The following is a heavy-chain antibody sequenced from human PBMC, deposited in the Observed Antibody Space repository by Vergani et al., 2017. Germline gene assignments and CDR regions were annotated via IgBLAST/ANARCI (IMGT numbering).Heavy chain of an antibody. V-gene: IGHV3-30-3*01. CDR1: GFTFSSYA. J-gene: IGHJ4*02. D-gene: IGHD1-26*01. Sequence: QVQLVESGGGVVQPGRSLRLSCAASGFTFSSYAMHWVRQAPGKGLEWVAVISYDGSNKYYADSVKGRFTISRDNSKNTLYLQMNSLRAEDTAVYYCARGRQGGIVGAIGDYWGQGTLVTVSS. CDR3: ARGRQGGIVGAIGDY. CDR2: ISYDGSNK.